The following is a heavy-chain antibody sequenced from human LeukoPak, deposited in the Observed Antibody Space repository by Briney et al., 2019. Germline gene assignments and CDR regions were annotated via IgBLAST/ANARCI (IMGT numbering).Heavy chain of an antibody. CDR3: ASGGSSSWYGYYYYMDV. J-gene: IGHJ6*03. CDR2: INHSGST. D-gene: IGHD6-13*01. CDR1: GGSFSGYY. Sequence: SETLSLTCAVYGGSFSGYYWSWIRQPPGKGLEWLGEINHSGSTNYNPSLKSRVTISVDTSKNQFSLKLSSVTAADTAVYYCASGGSSSWYGYYYYMDVWGKGTTVTISS. V-gene: IGHV4-34*01.